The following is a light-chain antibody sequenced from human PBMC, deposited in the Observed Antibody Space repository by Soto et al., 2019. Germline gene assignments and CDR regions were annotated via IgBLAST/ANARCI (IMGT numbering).Light chain of an antibody. Sequence: DIRMTQSPSSLSASVGDRVTITCQASQDISNYLNWYQQKSGKAPKLLIYDASNLETGVPSRFSGSGSGTDFTFTISSLQPEDIATYYCQQYDNLPFTFGPGTKVDIK. CDR2: DAS. CDR3: QQYDNLPFT. J-gene: IGKJ3*01. V-gene: IGKV1-33*01. CDR1: QDISNY.